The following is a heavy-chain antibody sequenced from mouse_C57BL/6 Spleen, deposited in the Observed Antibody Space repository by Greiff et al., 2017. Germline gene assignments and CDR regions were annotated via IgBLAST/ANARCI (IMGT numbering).Heavy chain of an antibody. D-gene: IGHD2-2*01. J-gene: IGHJ1*03. Sequence: QVTLKVSGPGILQPSQTLSLTCSFSGFSLSTFGMGVGWIRQPSGKGLEWLVHIWWDDDKYYNPALKSRLTVTKGTSKNQVFLNSAKGGTADTATYYCARIGQSVVTTGYFDVWGTGTTVTVSS. CDR2: IWWDDDK. CDR3: ARIGQSVVTTGYFDV. V-gene: IGHV8-8*01. CDR1: GFSLSTFGMG.